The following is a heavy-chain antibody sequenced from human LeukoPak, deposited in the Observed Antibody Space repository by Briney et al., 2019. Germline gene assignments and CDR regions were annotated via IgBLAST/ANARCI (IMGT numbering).Heavy chain of an antibody. CDR3: ARESYDFWSGYRDYGYFDY. D-gene: IGHD3-3*01. CDR1: GGSISSYY. V-gene: IGHV4-4*09. Sequence: SETLSLTCTVSGGSISSYYWSWIPHPPGKGLEGIGYIYTSGNTNYNPSLKSRVTISVATSKNHFSLKLSSVTAADTAVYYCARESYDFWSGYRDYGYFDYWGQGTLVTVSS. J-gene: IGHJ4*02. CDR2: IYTSGNT.